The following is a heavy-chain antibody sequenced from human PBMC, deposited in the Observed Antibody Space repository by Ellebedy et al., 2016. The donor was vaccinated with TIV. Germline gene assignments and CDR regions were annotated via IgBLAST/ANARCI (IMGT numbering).Heavy chain of an antibody. CDR3: ARDWGYGDYGDHEDYFDY. J-gene: IGHJ4*02. D-gene: IGHD4-17*01. Sequence: GGSLRLXXAASGFTFSSYGMHWVRQAPGKGLEWVAVIWYDGSNKYYADSVKGRFTISRDNSKNTLYLQMNSLRAEDTAVYYCARDWGYGDYGDHEDYFDYWGQGTLVTVSS. V-gene: IGHV3-33*01. CDR1: GFTFSSYG. CDR2: IWYDGSNK.